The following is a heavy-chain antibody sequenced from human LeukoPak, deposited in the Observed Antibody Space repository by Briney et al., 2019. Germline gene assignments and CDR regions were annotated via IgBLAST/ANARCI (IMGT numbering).Heavy chain of an antibody. CDR3: ARGRLATISDYYYYGMDV. CDR1: GGTFSSYA. CDR2: IIPIFGTA. V-gene: IGHV1-69*13. Sequence: SVKVSCKASGGTFSSYAISWVRQAPGQGLEWMGGIIPIFGTANYAQKFQGRVTITADESTSTAYMELSSLRSEDTAVYYCARGRLATISDYYYYGMDVWGQGTTVTVSS. D-gene: IGHD5-24*01. J-gene: IGHJ6*02.